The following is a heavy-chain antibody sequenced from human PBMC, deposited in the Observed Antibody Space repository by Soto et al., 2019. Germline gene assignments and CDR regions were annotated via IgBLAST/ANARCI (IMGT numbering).Heavy chain of an antibody. CDR3: ARAVTIFGVVMFRQSMDV. D-gene: IGHD3-3*01. J-gene: IGHJ6*02. CDR1: GFIFSRYG. CDR2: ISYDGGER. V-gene: IGHV3-30*03. Sequence: GGSLRLSCGGSGFIFSRYGMHWVRQAPGKGLEWVTGISYDGGERFYADSVKGRFTISRDNSKNRLDLQMSSLRPEDTAVYYCARAVTIFGVVMFRQSMDVWGQGTTVTVSS.